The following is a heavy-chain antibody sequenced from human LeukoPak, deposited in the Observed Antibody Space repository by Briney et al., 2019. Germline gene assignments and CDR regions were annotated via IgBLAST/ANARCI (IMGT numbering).Heavy chain of an antibody. CDR3: ARGPPYYDILTGYHMGYFDY. V-gene: IGHV3-33*08. CDR2: IWYDGSNK. D-gene: IGHD3-9*01. CDR1: GFTFSSYG. J-gene: IGHJ4*02. Sequence: PGRSLRLSCAASGFTFSSYGMHWVRQAPGKGLEWVAVIWYDGSNKYYADSVKGRFTISRDNSKNTLYLQMNSLRAEDTAVYYCARGPPYYDILTGYHMGYFDYWGQGTLVTVSS.